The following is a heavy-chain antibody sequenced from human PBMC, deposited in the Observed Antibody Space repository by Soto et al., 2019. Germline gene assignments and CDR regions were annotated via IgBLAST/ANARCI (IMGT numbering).Heavy chain of an antibody. D-gene: IGHD3-16*01. CDR3: AKTIGLRLGELAPDF. CDR2: ISFDGRKQ. CDR1: GFRFNNYA. V-gene: IGHV3-30*18. Sequence: QVQLVESGGGVVQPGGSLRLSCEASGFRFNNYAIDWVRQAPGKGLGWVAFISFDGRKQYYGDSVQGRFSISRDDSKNTVFLQMSSLRPEDTAVYYCAKTIGLRLGELAPDFWGQGTLVTVSS. J-gene: IGHJ4*02.